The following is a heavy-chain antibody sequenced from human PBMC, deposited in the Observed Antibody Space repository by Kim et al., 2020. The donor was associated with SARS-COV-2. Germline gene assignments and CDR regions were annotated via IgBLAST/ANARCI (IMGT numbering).Heavy chain of an antibody. CDR1: GYTLTELS. CDR2: FDPEDGET. CDR3: ATHPLSPYSSSWSTGDNAFDI. J-gene: IGHJ3*02. Sequence: ASVKVSCKVSGYTLTELSMHWVRQAPGKGLEWMGGFDPEDGETIYAQKFQGRVTMTEDTSTDTAYMELSSLRSEDTAVYYCATHPLSPYSSSWSTGDNAFDIWGQGTMVTVSS. D-gene: IGHD6-13*01. V-gene: IGHV1-24*01.